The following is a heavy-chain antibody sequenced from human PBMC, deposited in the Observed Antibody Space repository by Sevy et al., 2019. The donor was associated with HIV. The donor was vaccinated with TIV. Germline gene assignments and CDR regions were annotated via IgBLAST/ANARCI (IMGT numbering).Heavy chain of an antibody. D-gene: IGHD3-10*01. CDR1: GFTFSDYY. J-gene: IGHJ6*02. CDR2: ISSSGSTI. V-gene: IGHV3-11*01. Sequence: GGSLRLSCAASGFTFSDYYMSWIRQAPGKGLEWVSYISSSGSTIYYADSGKGRFTISRDNAKNSLYLQMNSLRAEDTAVYYCARAGSYGSGSYGYYYYGMDVWGQGTTVTVSS. CDR3: ARAGSYGSGSYGYYYYGMDV.